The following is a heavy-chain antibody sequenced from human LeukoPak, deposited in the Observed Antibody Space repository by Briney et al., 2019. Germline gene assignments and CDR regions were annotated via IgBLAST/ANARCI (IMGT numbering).Heavy chain of an antibody. J-gene: IGHJ3*02. CDR3: ARDRVTAGPADAFDT. CDR2: ISAYNGNT. Sequence: GASVKVSCKASGYTFTSYGISWVRQAPGQGLEWMGWISAYNGNTNYAQKLQGRVTMTTDTSTSTAYMELRSLRSDDTAVYFCARDRVTAGPADAFDTWGQGTLVTVSA. CDR1: GYTFTSYG. D-gene: IGHD2-21*02. V-gene: IGHV1-18*01.